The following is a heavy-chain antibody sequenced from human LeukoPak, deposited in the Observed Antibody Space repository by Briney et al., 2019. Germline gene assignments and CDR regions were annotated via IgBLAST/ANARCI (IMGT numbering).Heavy chain of an antibody. D-gene: IGHD3-10*01. Sequence: GGSPRLSCAASGFTFSSYTMNWVRQAPGKGLEWVSSITSSSSSIYYADSVKGRFTISRDNAKNSLYLQMTSLRAEDTAVYYCTRDHMVHPRGGWFDPWGQGTLVTVSS. CDR1: GFTFSSYT. CDR2: ITSSSSSI. CDR3: TRDHMVHPRGGWFDP. J-gene: IGHJ5*02. V-gene: IGHV3-21*01.